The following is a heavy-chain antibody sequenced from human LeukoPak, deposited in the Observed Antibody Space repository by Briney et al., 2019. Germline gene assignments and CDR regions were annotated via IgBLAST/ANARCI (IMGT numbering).Heavy chain of an antibody. J-gene: IGHJ4*02. CDR1: GDSISSYY. CDR2: IYTSGGT. Sequence: SETLSPTCTVSGDSISSYYWSWIRQPPGKGLEWIGYIYTSGGTNYIPSLKGRVTISIDTSKNQFSLKLSSVTAADSAVYYCARLTRLSTSPDRYYLDYWGQGTLVTVSS. V-gene: IGHV4-4*09. CDR3: ARLTRLSTSPDRYYLDY. D-gene: IGHD6-6*01.